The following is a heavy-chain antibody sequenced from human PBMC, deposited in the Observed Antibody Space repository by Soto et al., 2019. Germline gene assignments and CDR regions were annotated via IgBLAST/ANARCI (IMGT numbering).Heavy chain of an antibody. CDR1: GYTFTSYG. Sequence: GASVKVSCKASGYTFTSYGISWVRQAPGQGLEWMGWISAINGKTNYAQKFQGRVTITADESTSTAYMELSSLRSEDTAVYYCARAPITIFGVVISGGRDQRNYHGMDVWGQGTTVTVSS. CDR3: ARAPITIFGVVISGGRDQRNYHGMDV. V-gene: IGHV1-18*01. J-gene: IGHJ6*02. CDR2: ISAINGKT. D-gene: IGHD3-3*01.